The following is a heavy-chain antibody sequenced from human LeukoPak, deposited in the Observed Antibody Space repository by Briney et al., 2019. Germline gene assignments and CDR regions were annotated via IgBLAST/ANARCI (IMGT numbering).Heavy chain of an antibody. D-gene: IGHD3-16*01. CDR3: ARGIMGDFDY. Sequence: SETLSLTCTVSGGSISSYYWSWIRQPPGKGLEWIGYIYYSGSTNYNPSLKSRVTISVDTSKNQFSLKLSSVTAADAAVYYCARGIMGDFDYWGQGTLVTVSS. V-gene: IGHV4-59*01. CDR2: IYYSGST. CDR1: GGSISSYY. J-gene: IGHJ4*02.